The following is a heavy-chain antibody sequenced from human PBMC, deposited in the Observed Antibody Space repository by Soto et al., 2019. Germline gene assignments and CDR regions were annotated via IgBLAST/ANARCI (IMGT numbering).Heavy chain of an antibody. CDR2: IYYSGST. CDR1: GASISGSSYF. Sequence: SETLSLTCTVSGASISGSSYFWGWIRQPPGKGLEWIGSIYYSGSTYYSPSLKSRVTISVDTSKNQFSLKLSSVTAADTAVYYCVAYYDILTGYPSLYNWFDPWGPGTLVTVSS. V-gene: IGHV4-39*01. D-gene: IGHD3-9*01. CDR3: VAYYDILTGYPSLYNWFDP. J-gene: IGHJ5*02.